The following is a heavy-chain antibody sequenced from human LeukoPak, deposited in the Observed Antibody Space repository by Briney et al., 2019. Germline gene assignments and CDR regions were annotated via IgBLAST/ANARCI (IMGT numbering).Heavy chain of an antibody. J-gene: IGHJ4*02. CDR1: GGTFSSYA. CDR3: AREYSGYEFPFDY. CDR2: IIPIFGTA. Sequence: ASVKVSCKASGGTFSSYAISWVRQAPGQGLEWMGGIIPIFGTANYAQKFQGRVTITADESMSTAYMELSSLRSEDTAVYYCAREYSGYEFPFDYWGQGTLVTVSS. D-gene: IGHD5-12*01. V-gene: IGHV1-69*01.